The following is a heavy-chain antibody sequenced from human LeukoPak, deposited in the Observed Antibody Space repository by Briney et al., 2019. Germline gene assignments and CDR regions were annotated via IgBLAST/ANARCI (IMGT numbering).Heavy chain of an antibody. CDR1: GFTFDNYG. J-gene: IGHJ5*02. CDR2: IGSSSSTI. D-gene: IGHD2-2*01. CDR3: ARDCSSTSCYPNWFDP. Sequence: GGSLRLSCAASGFTFDNYGMSWVRQAPGKGLEWVSYIGSSSSTIYYADSVKGRFTISRDNAKNSLYLQMNSLRAEDTAVYYCARDCSSTSCYPNWFDPWGQGTLVTVSS. V-gene: IGHV3-48*01.